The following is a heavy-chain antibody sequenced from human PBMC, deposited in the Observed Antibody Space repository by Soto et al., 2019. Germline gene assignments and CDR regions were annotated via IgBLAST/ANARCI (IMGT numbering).Heavy chain of an antibody. CDR1: GDSVSSNSAA. CDR3: ARGGVLRFLEWLGEGMDV. J-gene: IGHJ6*02. D-gene: IGHD3-3*01. Sequence: PSQTLSLTCAISGDSVSSNSAAWNCIRQSPSRGLEWLGRTYYRSKWYNDYAVSVKSRITINPDTSKNQFSLQLNSVTPEDTAVYYCARGGVLRFLEWLGEGMDVWGQGTTVTVSS. V-gene: IGHV6-1*01. CDR2: TYYRSKWYN.